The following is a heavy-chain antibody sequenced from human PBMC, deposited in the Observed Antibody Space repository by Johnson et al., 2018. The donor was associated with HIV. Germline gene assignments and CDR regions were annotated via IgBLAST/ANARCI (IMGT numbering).Heavy chain of an antibody. CDR2: IYGSNST. Sequence: VQLVESGGGLVQPGGSLRLSCAASGFIATSNYMTWVRQAPGKGLEWVSVIYGSNSTYYADSVKGRFTISRDKSKNTLSLQMNSLRAEDTAVYDCAREGVVGVKDGLIWGQGTMVTVSS. CDR3: AREGVVGVKDGLI. D-gene: IGHD1-26*01. CDR1: GFIATSNY. J-gene: IGHJ3*02. V-gene: IGHV3-66*01.